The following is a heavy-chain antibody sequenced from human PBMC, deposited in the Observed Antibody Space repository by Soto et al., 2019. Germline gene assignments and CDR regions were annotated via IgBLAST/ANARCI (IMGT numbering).Heavy chain of an antibody. CDR3: AREVQVHSPAFVY. CDR1: GGTFNTYA. D-gene: IGHD2-15*01. V-gene: IGHV1-69*19. J-gene: IGHJ4*02. CDR2: ISPMFGAA. Sequence: QVQLVQSGAEMKKPGSSVKVFCQSSGGTFNTYAMNWVRQAPGQGPEWMGDISPMFGAANYAPKFQGRVTINADESTGTSYMQLSSFTSEDTALYCCAREVQVHSPAFVYWGQGTLVTVSS.